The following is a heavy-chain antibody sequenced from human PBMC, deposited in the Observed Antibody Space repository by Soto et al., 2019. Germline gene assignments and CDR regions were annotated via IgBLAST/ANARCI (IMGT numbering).Heavy chain of an antibody. D-gene: IGHD6-13*01. CDR1: GFTFSSYG. CDR3: ARGREQQLAENYYYYYGMDV. Sequence: QVQLVESGGGVVQPGRSLRLSCAASGFTFSSYGMHWVRQAPGKGLEWVAVRWYDGINKYYADSVKGRFTISRDNSKNTLYLQMNSLRAEDTAVYYCARGREQQLAENYYYYYGMDVWGQGSTVTVSS. CDR2: RWYDGINK. J-gene: IGHJ6*02. V-gene: IGHV3-33*01.